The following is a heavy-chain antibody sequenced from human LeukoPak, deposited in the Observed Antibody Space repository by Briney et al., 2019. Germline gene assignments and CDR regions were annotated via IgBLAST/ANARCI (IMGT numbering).Heavy chain of an antibody. CDR2: LSSDGSNK. J-gene: IGHJ3*02. D-gene: IGHD1-26*01. CDR1: EFTFSNYP. V-gene: IGHV3-30*04. Sequence: GGSLRLSCAASEFTFSNYPMHWVRQAPGKGLEWVALLSSDGSNKYYADSVKGRFTISRDNSKNTLYLQMNSLRAEDTAVYYCAKDSSGSYYDAFDIWGQGTMVTVSS. CDR3: AKDSSGSYYDAFDI.